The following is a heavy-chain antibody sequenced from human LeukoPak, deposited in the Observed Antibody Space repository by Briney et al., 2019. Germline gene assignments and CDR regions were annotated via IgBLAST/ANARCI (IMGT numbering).Heavy chain of an antibody. CDR2: IKQDGSEK. V-gene: IGHV3-7*03. CDR1: GFTFSSYW. Sequence: GGSLRLSCAASGFTFSSYWMSWVRQAPGKGLEWVANIKQDGSEKYYVDSVKGRFTVSRDNAKNSLYLQMNSLRAEDTALYYCAKELYYYGSGSHTGYFQHWGQGTLVTVSS. D-gene: IGHD3-10*01. J-gene: IGHJ1*01. CDR3: AKELYYYGSGSHTGYFQH.